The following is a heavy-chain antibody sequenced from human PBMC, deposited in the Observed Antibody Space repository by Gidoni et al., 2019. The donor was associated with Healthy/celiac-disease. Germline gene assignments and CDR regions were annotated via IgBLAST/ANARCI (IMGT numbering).Heavy chain of an antibody. CDR3: ARARPEWDYSFDY. J-gene: IGHJ4*02. Sequence: QVQLQESGPGLVKPSQTLSLTCTVSGGSISSGSYYWSWIRQPAGKGLEWIGRIYTSGSTNYNPSLKSRVTISVDTSKNQFSLKLNSVTAADTAVYYCARARPEWDYSFDYWGQGLLVTASS. CDR2: IYTSGST. V-gene: IGHV4-61*02. D-gene: IGHD1-26*01. CDR1: GGSISSGSYY.